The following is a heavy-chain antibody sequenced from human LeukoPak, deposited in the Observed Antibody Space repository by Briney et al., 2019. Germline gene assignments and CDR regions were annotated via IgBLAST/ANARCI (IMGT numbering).Heavy chain of an antibody. CDR2: IFYNGST. V-gene: IGHV4-39*01. Sequence: SETLSLTCTVSGGSIYSSSFYWSWIRQPPGKGLEWIGSIFYNGSTNYTLSLKSRVTISVDKSKNQLSLDLSSVTAADSAIYYCARRPRMVSATNWIDPWGQGTLVIVSS. CDR3: ARRPRMVSATNWIDP. D-gene: IGHD2-8*01. J-gene: IGHJ5*02. CDR1: GGSIYSSSFY.